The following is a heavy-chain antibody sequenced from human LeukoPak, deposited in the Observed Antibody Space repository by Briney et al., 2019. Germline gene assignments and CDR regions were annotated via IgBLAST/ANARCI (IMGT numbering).Heavy chain of an antibody. D-gene: IGHD6-13*01. J-gene: IGHJ4*02. CDR2: IYYSGST. CDR1: GGSISSGDYY. V-gene: IGHV4-30-4*01. CDR3: ARGIAAAAPADYFDY. Sequence: PSQTLSLTCTVSGGSISSGDYYWSWIRQPPGKGLEWIGYIYYSGSTYYNPSLKSRVTISVDTSKNQFSLKLSSVTAAGTAVYYCARGIAAAAPADYFDYWGQGTLVTVSS.